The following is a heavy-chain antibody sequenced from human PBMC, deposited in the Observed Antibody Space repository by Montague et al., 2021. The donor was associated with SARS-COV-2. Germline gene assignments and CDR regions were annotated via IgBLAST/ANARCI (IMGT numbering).Heavy chain of an antibody. CDR2: IFWNDDK. Sequence: ALVKPTQTLTLTCTFSGFSLISDGVGVGWIRQPPGKALEWLALIFWNDDKRYNSSLKNRLTVTKDTSKNQVVLTMTNMDPLDTGTYYCAHSLLFSSLGDVATGGQGTMVTVAS. CDR3: AHSLLFSSLGDVAT. J-gene: IGHJ4*02. V-gene: IGHV2-5*01. D-gene: IGHD3-16*01. CDR1: GFSLISDGVG.